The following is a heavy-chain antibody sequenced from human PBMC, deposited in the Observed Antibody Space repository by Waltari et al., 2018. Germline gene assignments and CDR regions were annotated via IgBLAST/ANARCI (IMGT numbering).Heavy chain of an antibody. CDR3: ARASRGYCSSTSCNYYYMDV. CDR1: GYTFTSYG. V-gene: IGHV1-18*01. J-gene: IGHJ6*03. CDR2: ISAYNGNT. Sequence: QVQLVQSGAEVKKPGASVKVSCKASGYTFTSYGISLVRQAPGQGLEWMGWISAYNGNTHYAQKLQGRVTMTTDTSTSTAYMELRSLRSDDTAVYYCARASRGYCSSTSCNYYYMDVWGKGTTVTVSS. D-gene: IGHD2-2*01.